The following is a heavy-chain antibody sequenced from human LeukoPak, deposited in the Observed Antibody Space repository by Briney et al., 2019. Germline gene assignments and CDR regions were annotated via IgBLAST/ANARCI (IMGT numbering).Heavy chain of an antibody. V-gene: IGHV3-74*01. D-gene: IGHD2-2*01. CDR2: INTDGRTT. Sequence: PGGSLRLSCVSSGFTFSSYWMHWVRQAPGKGLVWVSRINTDGRTTTYADSVKGRFTISRDNAKNTLYLQMNSLRAEDTAVYYCASLYCTHTTCYYFDYWGQGTLVSVSS. CDR3: ASLYCTHTTCYYFDY. J-gene: IGHJ4*02. CDR1: GFTFSSYW.